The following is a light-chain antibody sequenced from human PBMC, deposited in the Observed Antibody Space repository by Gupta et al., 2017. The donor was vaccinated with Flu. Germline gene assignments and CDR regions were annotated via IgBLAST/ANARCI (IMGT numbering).Light chain of an antibody. J-gene: IGKJ1*01. CDR1: QSVLHSSNNKNY. V-gene: IGKV4-1*01. Sequence: DIVMTQSPDSLAVSLGERATINCKSSQSVLHSSNNKNYLAWYQQKPGQPPKLLIYGASTREYGVPDRFSGSGSGTDFTLTISSRQAEDVAVYYCQQEDSTPRTFGQGTKVEIK. CDR3: QQEDSTPRT. CDR2: GAS.